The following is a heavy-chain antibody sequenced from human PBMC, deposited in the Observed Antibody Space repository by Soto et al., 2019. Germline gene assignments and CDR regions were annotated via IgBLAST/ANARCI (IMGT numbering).Heavy chain of an antibody. CDR2: IYPGDSDT. J-gene: IGHJ6*02. V-gene: IGHV5-51*01. CDR3: ARVGSSGRWVHRVWYYGMDV. Sequence: GESLKISCKGSGYSFTSYWIGWVRQMPGKGLEWMGIIYPGDSDTRYSPSFQGQVTISADKSISTAYLQWSSLKASDTAMYYCARVGSSGRWVHRVWYYGMDVWGQGTTVTVSS. CDR1: GYSFTSYW. D-gene: IGHD6-6*01.